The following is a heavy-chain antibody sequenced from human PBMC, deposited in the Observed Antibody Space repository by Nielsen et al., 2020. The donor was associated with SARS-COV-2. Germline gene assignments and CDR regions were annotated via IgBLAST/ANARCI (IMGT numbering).Heavy chain of an antibody. J-gene: IGHJ4*02. CDR1: GYTFTSYD. D-gene: IGHD6-19*01. CDR2: MNPNSGNT. Sequence: ASVKVSCKASGYTFTSYDINWVRQATGQGLEWMGWMNPNSGNTGYAQKFQGRVTMTRNTSISTAYMELSSLRSEDTAVYYCARLSWSSGWDFDYWGQGTLVTVSS. CDR3: ARLSWSSGWDFDY. V-gene: IGHV1-8*01.